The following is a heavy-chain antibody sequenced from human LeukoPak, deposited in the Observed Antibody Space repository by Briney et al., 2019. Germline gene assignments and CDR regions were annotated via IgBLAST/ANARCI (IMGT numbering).Heavy chain of an antibody. Sequence: VASVKVSCKASGGTFRTYSVTWVRQAPGQGLEWMGGIIPIFGTPNYAQKFQGRVKVTTDDATGTAYMELSSLMSEGTVIYYCARVDRYHFYLDVWGKGTPVTVSS. J-gene: IGHJ6*03. CDR3: ARVDRYHFYLDV. V-gene: IGHV1-69*05. CDR1: GGTFRTYS. CDR2: IIPIFGTP.